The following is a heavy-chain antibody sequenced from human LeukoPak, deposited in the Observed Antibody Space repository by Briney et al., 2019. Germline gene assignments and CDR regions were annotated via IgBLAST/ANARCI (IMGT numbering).Heavy chain of an antibody. J-gene: IGHJ4*02. CDR2: IYYSGST. CDR1: GVSISSSSYY. Sequence: PSETLSLTCTVSGVSISSSSYYWGWIRQPPGKGLEWIGSIYYSGSTYYNPSLKSRVTISVDTSKNQFSLKLSSVTAADTAVYYCARRKDHYYDSSGYYCYFDYWGRGTLVTVSS. D-gene: IGHD3-22*01. V-gene: IGHV4-39*01. CDR3: ARRKDHYYDSSGYYCYFDY.